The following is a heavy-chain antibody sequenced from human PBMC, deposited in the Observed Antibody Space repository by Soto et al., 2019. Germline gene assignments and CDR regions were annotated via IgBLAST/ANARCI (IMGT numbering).Heavy chain of an antibody. D-gene: IGHD4-4*01. J-gene: IGHJ6*02. CDR3: AREAPDYNLSPGMDV. CDR1: GFTFSSYA. V-gene: IGHV3-30-3*01. CDR2: ISYDGSNK. Sequence: QVQLVESGGGVVQPGRSLRLSCAASGFTFSSYAMHWVRQAPGKGLEWVAVISYDGSNKYYADSVKGRFTISRDNSKNTLYLQMTSLRAKETAVYYWAREAPDYNLSPGMDVWGQGTTVTLTS.